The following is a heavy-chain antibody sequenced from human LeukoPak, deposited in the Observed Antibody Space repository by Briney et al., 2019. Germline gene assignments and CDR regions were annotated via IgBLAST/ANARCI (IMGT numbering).Heavy chain of an antibody. Sequence: ASVKVSCKASGGTFSSYAISWVRQAPGQGLEWMGGIIPIFGTANYAQKFQGRVTITADESTSTAYMELSSLRSEDTAVYYCARAYYYDSSGYSYYFDYWGQGTLVTVSS. CDR1: GGTFSSYA. J-gene: IGHJ4*02. V-gene: IGHV1-69*01. CDR2: IIPIFGTA. CDR3: ARAYYYDSSGYSYYFDY. D-gene: IGHD3-22*01.